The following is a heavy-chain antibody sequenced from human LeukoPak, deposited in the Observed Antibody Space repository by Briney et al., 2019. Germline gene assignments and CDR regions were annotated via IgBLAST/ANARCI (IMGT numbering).Heavy chain of an antibody. J-gene: IGHJ5*02. Sequence: PGESLKISCKGSGYSFTSYWIGWVRQMPGKGLEWMGIIYPGDSDTKYHPSFQGQVPISADKSISTAYLQWSSLKASDTAMYYGARPRDQREPMGFDPWGQGTLVTVSS. CDR1: GYSFTSYW. CDR2: IYPGDSDT. D-gene: IGHD1-14*01. CDR3: ARPRDQREPMGFDP. V-gene: IGHV5-51*01.